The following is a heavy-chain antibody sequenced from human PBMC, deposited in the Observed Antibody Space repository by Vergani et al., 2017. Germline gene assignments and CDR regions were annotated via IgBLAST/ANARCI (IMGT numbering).Heavy chain of an antibody. J-gene: IGHJ6*03. CDR2: INPNSGGT. D-gene: IGHD5-12*01. V-gene: IGHV1-2*02. CDR3: ARDGRGYSGYDLHYYYYYYMDV. CDR1: GYTFTGYY. Sequence: QVQLVQSGAEVKKPGASVKVSCKASGYTFTGYYMHWVRQAPGQGLEWMGWINPNSGGTNYAQKFQGRVTMTRDTSISTAYMELSRLRSDDTAVYYCARDGRGYSGYDLHYYYYYYMDVWGKGTTVTVSS.